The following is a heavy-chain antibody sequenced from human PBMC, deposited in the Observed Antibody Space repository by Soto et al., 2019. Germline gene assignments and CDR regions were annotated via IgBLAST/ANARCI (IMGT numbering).Heavy chain of an antibody. D-gene: IGHD5-18*01. CDR3: ARKEYSCGAFDH. V-gene: IGHV3-7*04. J-gene: IGHJ4*02. CDR1: GFTFSNYW. CDR2: IKQDGSEK. Sequence: PEGSLRLSCAASGFTFSNYWMTWVRQAPGKGLEWVANIKQDGSEKYYVGSVKGRFTISRDNAENSLFLQMNTLRAEDTAVYYCARKEYSCGAFDHWGQGNLVTVSS.